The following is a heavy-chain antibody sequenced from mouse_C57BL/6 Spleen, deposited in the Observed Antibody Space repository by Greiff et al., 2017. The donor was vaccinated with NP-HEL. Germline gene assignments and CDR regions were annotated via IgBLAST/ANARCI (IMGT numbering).Heavy chain of an antibody. CDR2: INLNNGGT. D-gene: IGHD2-2*01. Sequence: EVQLQQSGPELVKPGASVKIPCKVSGYTFTDYNMDGVKQSHGKSLEWIGDINLNNGGTIYNQKFKGKATLTVDKTSSAAYMELRGLTSNDTAVYYCARCVYAYEFAYWGQGTLVTVSA. V-gene: IGHV1-18*01. J-gene: IGHJ3*01. CDR3: ARCVYAYEFAY. CDR1: GYTFTDYN.